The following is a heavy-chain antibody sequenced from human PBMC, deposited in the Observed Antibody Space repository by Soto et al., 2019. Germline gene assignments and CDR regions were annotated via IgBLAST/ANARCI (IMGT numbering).Heavy chain of an antibody. Sequence: SETLSLTCTVSGGSISSSSYYWGWIRQPPGKGLEWIGSIFYSGSTYYNPSLKSRVTISVDTSKNQLSLKLSSVTAADTAVYYCARILVAVTGDFDYWCQGTQVTVSS. CDR2: IFYSGST. J-gene: IGHJ4*02. CDR3: ARILVAVTGDFDY. CDR1: GGSISSSSYY. D-gene: IGHD3-22*01. V-gene: IGHV4-39*01.